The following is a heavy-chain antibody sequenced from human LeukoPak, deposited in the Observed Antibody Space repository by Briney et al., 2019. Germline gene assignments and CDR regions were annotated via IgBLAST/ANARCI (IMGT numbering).Heavy chain of an antibody. Sequence: ASVKVSCKASGYTFTSYGISWVRLAPGQGLEWMGWISAYNGNTNYAQKLQGRVTMTTDTSTSTAYMELRSLRSDDTAVYYCARSAGGYRNVDFDYWGQGTLVTVSS. V-gene: IGHV1-18*01. D-gene: IGHD4-11*01. CDR1: GYTFTSYG. CDR3: ARSAGGYRNVDFDY. CDR2: ISAYNGNT. J-gene: IGHJ4*02.